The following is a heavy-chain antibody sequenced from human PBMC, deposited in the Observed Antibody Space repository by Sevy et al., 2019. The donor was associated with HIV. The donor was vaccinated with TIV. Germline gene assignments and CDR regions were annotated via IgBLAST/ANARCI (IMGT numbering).Heavy chain of an antibody. D-gene: IGHD3-3*01. Sequence: GGSLRLSCAASGFTFSSYSMNWVRQAPGKGLEWVSSISSSSSYIYYADSVKGRFIISRDNAKNSLYLQMNSLRVEDTAVDYCARAFYDFWSGYYDFDYWGQGTLVTVSS. CDR2: ISSSSSYI. CDR3: ARAFYDFWSGYYDFDY. J-gene: IGHJ4*02. CDR1: GFTFSSYS. V-gene: IGHV3-21*01.